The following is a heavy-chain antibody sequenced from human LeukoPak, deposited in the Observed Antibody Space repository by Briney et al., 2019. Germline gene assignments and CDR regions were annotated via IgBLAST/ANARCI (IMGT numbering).Heavy chain of an antibody. D-gene: IGHD1-7*01. V-gene: IGHV1-69*04. CDR1: GGTFSSYA. CDR2: IIPIFGIA. Sequence: SVKVSCKASGGTFSSYAISWVRQAPGQGLEWMGRIIPIFGIANYAQKFQGRVTITADKSTSTAYMELSSLRSEDTAVYYCARIQSITGTTPLGYYGMDVWGQGTKVTVSS. CDR3: ARIQSITGTTPLGYYGMDV. J-gene: IGHJ6*02.